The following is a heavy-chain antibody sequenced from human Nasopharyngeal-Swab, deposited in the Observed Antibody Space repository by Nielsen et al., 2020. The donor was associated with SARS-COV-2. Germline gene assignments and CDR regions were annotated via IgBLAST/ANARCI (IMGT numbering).Heavy chain of an antibody. CDR2: IIPIFGTA. V-gene: IGHV1-69*05. CDR3: ARAPDIAVADDWFDP. J-gene: IGHJ5*02. Sequence: SVKVSCKASGGTFSSYAISWVRQAPGQGLEWMGGIIPIFGTANYAQKFQGRVTMTRDTSISTAYMELSRLRSDDTAVYYCARAPDIAVADDWFDPWGQGTLVTVSS. D-gene: IGHD6-19*01. CDR1: GGTFSSYA.